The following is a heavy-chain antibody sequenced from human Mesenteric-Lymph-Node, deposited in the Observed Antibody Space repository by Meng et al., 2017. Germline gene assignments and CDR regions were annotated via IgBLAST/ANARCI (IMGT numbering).Heavy chain of an antibody. Sequence: SETLSLTCTVSGVAIDSGSYYWSWIRQHPGKGLEWIGYIYNRGSAYYHPSLKGLVTISLDTSKNQFSLKLSAVTAADTAVYYCARWNYYAAVGYFDYWGQGTQVTVAS. D-gene: IGHD3-10*01. CDR3: ARWNYYAAVGYFDY. J-gene: IGHJ4*02. CDR1: GVAIDSGSYY. CDR2: IYNRGSA. V-gene: IGHV4-31*01.